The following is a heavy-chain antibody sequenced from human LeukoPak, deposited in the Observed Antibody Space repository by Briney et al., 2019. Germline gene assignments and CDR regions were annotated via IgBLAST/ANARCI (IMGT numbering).Heavy chain of an antibody. D-gene: IGHD3-22*01. J-gene: IGHJ5*02. V-gene: IGHV4-59*01. Sequence: SETLSLTCTVSGGSISSYYWSWIRQPPGKGLEWIGYIYYSGSTNYNPSLKSRVTISVDTSKNQFSLKLSSVTAADTAVYYCARETNYYDSSGPRSWFDPWGQGTLVTVSS. CDR3: ARETNYYDSSGPRSWFDP. CDR2: IYYSGST. CDR1: GGSISSYY.